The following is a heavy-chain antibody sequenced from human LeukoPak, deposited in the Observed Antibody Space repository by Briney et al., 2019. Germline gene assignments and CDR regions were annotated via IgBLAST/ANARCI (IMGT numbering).Heavy chain of an antibody. J-gene: IGHJ4*02. CDR2: INPYSGDT. D-gene: IGHD3-3*02. CDR1: GYTXTGWH. CDR3: ARGESFLAY. Sequence: ASVKVSCKGSGYTXTGWHIHWVRQAPGQGLEWMASINPYSGDTKYAQNFQGRVTVTRDTSISTAYMELSRLTSDDTAIYYCARGESFLAYWGQGTLVAVSS. V-gene: IGHV1-2*02.